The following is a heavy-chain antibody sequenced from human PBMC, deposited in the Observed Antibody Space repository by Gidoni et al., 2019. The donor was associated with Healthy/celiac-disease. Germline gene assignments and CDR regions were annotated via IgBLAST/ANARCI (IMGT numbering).Heavy chain of an antibody. CDR2: ITYDGSNK. CDR1: GFTFSSYA. D-gene: IGHD4-17*01. CDR3: AREGYGDYNWYFDL. J-gene: IGHJ2*01. Sequence: QVQLVESGGGVVQPGRSLRLSCAASGFTFSSYAMHWVRQAPGQGLEWVAVITYDGSNKYYADSVKGRFTISRDNSKNTLYLQMNSLRAEDTAVYYCAREGYGDYNWYFDLWGRGTLVTVSS. V-gene: IGHV3-30-3*01.